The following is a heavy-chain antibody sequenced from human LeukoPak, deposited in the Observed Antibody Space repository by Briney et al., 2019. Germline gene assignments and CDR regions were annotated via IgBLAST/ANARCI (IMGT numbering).Heavy chain of an antibody. CDR1: GYTFTSYD. CDR3: ARGGPSEANPIFGVVLDDAFDI. CDR2: MNPNSGNT. Sequence: ASVKVSCKASGYTFTSYDINWVRQATGQGLEWMGWMNPNSGNTNYAQKLQGRVTMTTDTSTSTAYMELRSLRSDDTAVYYCARGGPSEANPIFGVVLDDAFDIWGQGTMVTVSS. J-gene: IGHJ3*02. V-gene: IGHV1-8*01. D-gene: IGHD3-3*01.